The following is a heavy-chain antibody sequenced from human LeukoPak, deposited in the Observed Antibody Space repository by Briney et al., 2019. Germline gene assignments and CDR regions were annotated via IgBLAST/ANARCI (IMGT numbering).Heavy chain of an antibody. CDR1: GYSFTSYW. D-gene: IGHD5-24*01. J-gene: IGHJ4*02. Sequence: EESLKISCKGSGYSFTSYWIGWVRQMPGKGLEWMGIIYPGDSDTRYSPSFQGQVTISADKSISTAYLQWSSLKASDTAMYYCAKRPRGRDGYNYWYYFDYWGQGTLVTVSS. CDR2: IYPGDSDT. V-gene: IGHV5-51*01. CDR3: AKRPRGRDGYNYWYYFDY.